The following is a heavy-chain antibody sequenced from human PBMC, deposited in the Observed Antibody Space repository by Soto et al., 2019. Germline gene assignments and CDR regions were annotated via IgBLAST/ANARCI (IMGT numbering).Heavy chain of an antibody. CDR1: GGTFSTYT. CDR2: ILPMFDIT. CDR3: SLGSWSAETFDI. V-gene: IGHV1-69*02. D-gene: IGHD6-13*01. J-gene: IGHJ3*02. Sequence: QVQLVQSGAEVKKPGSSVKVSCKASGGTFSTYTVVWVRQAPGQGLEWMGRILPMFDITNNAQRFQGRFTMTADKSTSTAYLELTSLRSEDTAVYYGSLGSWSAETFDICGRGTMVTVSS.